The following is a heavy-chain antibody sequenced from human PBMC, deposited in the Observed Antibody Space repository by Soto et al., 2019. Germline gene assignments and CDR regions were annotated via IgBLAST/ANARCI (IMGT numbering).Heavy chain of an antibody. Sequence: SGPTLVKPTQTLTLTCTFSGFSLSTSGVGVGWIRQPPGKALEWLALIYWDDDKRYSPSLKSRLTITKDTSKNQVVLTMTNMDPVDTATYYCAHSVYYYDSSGYYKEYQHYDYWGQGTLVTVSS. CDR3: AHSVYYYDSSGYYKEYQHYDY. CDR1: GFSLSTSGVG. CDR2: IYWDDDK. J-gene: IGHJ4*02. V-gene: IGHV2-5*02. D-gene: IGHD3-22*01.